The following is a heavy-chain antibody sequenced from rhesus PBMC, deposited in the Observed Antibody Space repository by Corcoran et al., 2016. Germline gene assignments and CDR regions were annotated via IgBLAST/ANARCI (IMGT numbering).Heavy chain of an antibody. V-gene: IGHV4-122*02. D-gene: IGHD3-34*01. CDR2: SSPSGST. CDR1: GYSISGSY. J-gene: IGHJ4*01. Sequence: QVRLQESGPGLVKPSEPLSLPCPVSGYSISGSYSGWIRQAPGKGRGWSGYSSPSGSTSYNPALKSRVTRSRDTARNQSAPKRSSETAADTAVYEGASKGDWGDYYDYWGQGVLVTVSS. CDR3: ASKGDWGDYYDY.